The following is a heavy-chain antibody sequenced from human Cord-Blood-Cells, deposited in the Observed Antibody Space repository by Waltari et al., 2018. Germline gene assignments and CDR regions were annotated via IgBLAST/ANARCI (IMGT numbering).Heavy chain of an antibody. Sequence: QLQLQESGPGLVKPSETLSLTCTVPGGSISSSSYYWGWIRQPPGKGLEWIGSIYYSGSTYYIPSLKSRVTISVDTSKNQFSLKLSSVTAADTAVYYCARHVYCSSTSCYKPYDAFDIWGQGTMVTVSS. CDR3: ARHVYCSSTSCYKPYDAFDI. D-gene: IGHD2-2*02. CDR1: GGSISSSSYY. CDR2: IYYSGST. J-gene: IGHJ3*02. V-gene: IGHV4-39*01.